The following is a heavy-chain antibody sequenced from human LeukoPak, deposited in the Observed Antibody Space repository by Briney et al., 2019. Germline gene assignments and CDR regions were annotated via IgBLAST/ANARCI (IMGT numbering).Heavy chain of an antibody. J-gene: IGHJ5*02. CDR1: GYTFTGYY. Sequence: ASVKVSCKASGYTFTGYYMHWVRQAPGQGLEWMGWINPNSGGTNYAQKFQGRVTMTRDTSISTAYMELSRLRSDDTAVYYCARDGFKLGYCSGGSCSPPFNWFDPWGQGTLVTVSS. CDR2: INPNSGGT. D-gene: IGHD2-15*01. V-gene: IGHV1-2*02. CDR3: ARDGFKLGYCSGGSCSPPFNWFDP.